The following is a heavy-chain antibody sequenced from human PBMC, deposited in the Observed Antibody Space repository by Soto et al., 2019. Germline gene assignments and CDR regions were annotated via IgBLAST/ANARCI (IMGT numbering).Heavy chain of an antibody. CDR3: ARAVYSYTVDY. CDR2: IFSNDVK. Sequence: QVTLKESGPVLVKLTETLTLTFTVSAFSRVNAGLGVCWIRQPPGKTLEWLAHIFSNDVKYYSTSLKSRLTISRVTSKSQVVLTMTYIDPVDTATYYCARAVYSYTVDYWGQGTLVTVSS. J-gene: IGHJ4*02. D-gene: IGHD2-15*01. CDR1: AFSRVNAGLG. V-gene: IGHV2-26*01.